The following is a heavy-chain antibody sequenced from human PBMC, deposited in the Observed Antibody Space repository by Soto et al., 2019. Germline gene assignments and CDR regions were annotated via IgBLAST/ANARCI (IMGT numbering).Heavy chain of an antibody. V-gene: IGHV3-48*02. CDR3: ARSGVGATQYYYYGMDV. Sequence: GGSLRLSCAASGFTFSSYSMNWVRQAPGKGLEWVSYISSSSSTIYYADSVKGRFTISRDNAKNSLYLQMNSLRDEDTAVYYCARSGVGATQYYYYGMDVWGQGTTVTVSS. J-gene: IGHJ6*02. CDR1: GFTFSSYS. D-gene: IGHD1-26*01. CDR2: ISSSSSTI.